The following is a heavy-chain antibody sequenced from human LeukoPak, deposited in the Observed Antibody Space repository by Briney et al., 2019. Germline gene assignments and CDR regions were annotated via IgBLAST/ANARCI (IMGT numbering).Heavy chain of an antibody. J-gene: IGHJ4*02. CDR1: GGSISSSNW. CDR3: ARHGHDYVWGSYRYTGLEY. Sequence: PSGTLSLTCAVSGGSISSSNWWSWVRQPPGKGREWIGSICDSGSTYYNPSLKSRVTISLDTSKNQFSLKLGSVTAEDTAVYYCARHGHDYVWGSYRYTGLEYWGQGTLVTVSS. V-gene: IGHV4-4*02. CDR2: ICDSGST. D-gene: IGHD3-16*02.